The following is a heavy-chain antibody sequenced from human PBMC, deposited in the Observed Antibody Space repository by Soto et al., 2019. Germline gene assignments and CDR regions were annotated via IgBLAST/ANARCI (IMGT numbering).Heavy chain of an antibody. CDR3: ARGGGASSSWPFDY. J-gene: IGHJ4*02. D-gene: IGHD6-13*01. CDR2: IYHSGST. V-gene: IGHV4-4*02. Sequence: SETLSLTCAVSGGSINSSNWWSWVRQPPGKGLEWIGEIYHSGSTNYNPSLKSRVTISVDKSKNQFSLKLSSVTAADTAVYYCARGGGASSSWPFDYWGQGTLVTSPQ. CDR1: GGSINSSNW.